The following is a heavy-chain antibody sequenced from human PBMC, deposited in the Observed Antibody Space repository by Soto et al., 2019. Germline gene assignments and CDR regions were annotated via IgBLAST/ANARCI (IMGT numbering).Heavy chain of an antibody. CDR2: IYHSGST. CDR1: GGSISSGCYS. CDR3: ARACGGDCYPHDAFDI. Sequence: TLSLTCAVSGGSISSGCYSWSWIRQPPGKGLEWIGYIYHSGSTYYNPSLKSRVTISVDRSKNQFSLKLSSVTAADTAVYYCARACGGDCYPHDAFDIWGQGTMVTVSS. J-gene: IGHJ3*02. V-gene: IGHV4-30-2*01. D-gene: IGHD2-21*02.